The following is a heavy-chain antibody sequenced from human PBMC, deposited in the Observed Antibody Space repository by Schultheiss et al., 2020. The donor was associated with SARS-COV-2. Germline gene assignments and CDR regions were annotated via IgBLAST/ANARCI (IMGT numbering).Heavy chain of an antibody. J-gene: IGHJ4*02. CDR1: GCSISSGGYY. Sequence: SETLSLTCTVSGCSISSGGYYWSWFRQHPGKGLGWIGEINHSGSTNYNPSLKTRVTISVDTSKNQFSLKLSSVTAADTAVYYCARHGRGCSYGYGYWGQGTLVTVSS. V-gene: IGHV4-39*01. CDR2: INHSGST. CDR3: ARHGRGCSYGYGY. D-gene: IGHD5-18*01.